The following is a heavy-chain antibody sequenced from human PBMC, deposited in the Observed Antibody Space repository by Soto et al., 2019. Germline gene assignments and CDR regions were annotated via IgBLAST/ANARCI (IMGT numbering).Heavy chain of an antibody. CDR2: IYYSGST. V-gene: IGHV4-31*03. D-gene: IGHD3-10*01. Sequence: QVQLQESGPGLVKPSQTLSLTCTVSGGSISSGGYYWSWIRQHPGKGLEWIGYIYYSGSTYYNPSLTSRVTISVDTSKNQFSLKLSSVTAADTAVYYCARTYYYGSGPLAYFDYWGQGTLVTVSS. CDR1: GGSISSGGYY. J-gene: IGHJ4*02. CDR3: ARTYYYGSGPLAYFDY.